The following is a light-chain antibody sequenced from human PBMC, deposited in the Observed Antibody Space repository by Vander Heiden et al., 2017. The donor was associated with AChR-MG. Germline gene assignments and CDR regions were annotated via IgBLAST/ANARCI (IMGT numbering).Light chain of an antibody. Sequence: SVFTQPSSVPAAPGQNVPIPCSGSTPNLGKHSLPWYQHLPRTAPKLLIYDNNKRPSGIPDRFSGSKSGTSATLGITGLQSGDEADCFCGTWDSSLSAVVFGGGTKLTVL. V-gene: IGLV1-51*01. CDR2: DNN. J-gene: IGLJ2*01. CDR3: GTWDSSLSAVV. CDR1: TPNLGKHS.